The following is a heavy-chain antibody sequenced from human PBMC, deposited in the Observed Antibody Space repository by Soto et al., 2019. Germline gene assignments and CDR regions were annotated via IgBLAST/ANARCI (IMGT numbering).Heavy chain of an antibody. J-gene: IGHJ4*02. D-gene: IGHD2-2*01. CDR3: ARYCSSIGCYAWGGFDY. Sequence: TLSLTCTVSGGSIISSSYYWGWIRQPPGKGLEWIGSIYYSGSTYYNPSLKGRVTISGDTSKNQLSLKLSSVTAADTAVYYCARYCSSIGCYAWGGFDYWGQGTLVTVSS. CDR2: IYYSGST. CDR1: GGSIISSSYY. V-gene: IGHV4-39*01.